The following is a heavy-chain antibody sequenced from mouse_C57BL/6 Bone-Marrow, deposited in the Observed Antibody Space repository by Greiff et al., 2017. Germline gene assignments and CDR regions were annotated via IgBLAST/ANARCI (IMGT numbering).Heavy chain of an antibody. V-gene: IGHV5-6*01. CDR3: ARHLRAWFAY. Sequence: EVQLQQSGGDLVKPGGSLKLSCAASGFTFSSYGMSWVRQTPDKRLEWVATISSGGSYTYYPDSVKGRFTISRDNAKNTLYLQMSSLKSEDTAMYYCARHLRAWFAYWGQGTLVTVSA. CDR1: GFTFSSYG. CDR2: ISSGGSYT. J-gene: IGHJ3*01.